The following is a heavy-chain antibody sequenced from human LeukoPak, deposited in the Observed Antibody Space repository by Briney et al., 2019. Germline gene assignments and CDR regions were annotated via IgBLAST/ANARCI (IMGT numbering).Heavy chain of an antibody. CDR1: GFTLSSYW. CDR3: AREGQWHQDGDAFDI. J-gene: IGHJ3*02. CDR2: IKQDGSEK. D-gene: IGHD6-19*01. Sequence: GGSLRLSCAASGFTLSSYWMSWVRQAPGKGLEWVANIKQDGSEKYYVDSVKGRFTISRDNAKNSLYLQMNSLRAEDTAVYYCAREGQWHQDGDAFDIWGQGTMVTVSS. V-gene: IGHV3-7*01.